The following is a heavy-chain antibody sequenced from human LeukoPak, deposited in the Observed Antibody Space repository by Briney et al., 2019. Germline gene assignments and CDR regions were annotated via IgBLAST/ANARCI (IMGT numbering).Heavy chain of an antibody. D-gene: IGHD1-26*01. CDR2: IIPIFGTA. CDR1: GGTFSSYA. J-gene: IGHJ3*02. CDR3: ARRGTEVDWGATSAFDI. V-gene: IGHV1-69*01. Sequence: ASVKVSCKASGGTFSSYAISWVRQAPGQGLEWMGGIIPIFGTANYAQKFQGRVTITADESTSTAYMELSSLRSEDTAVYYCARRGTEVDWGATSAFDIWGQGTMVTVSS.